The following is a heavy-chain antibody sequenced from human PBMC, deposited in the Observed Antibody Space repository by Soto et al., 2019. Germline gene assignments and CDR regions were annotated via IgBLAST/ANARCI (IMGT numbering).Heavy chain of an antibody. CDR3: ARLGSRYWFDP. J-gene: IGHJ5*02. V-gene: IGHV5-51*01. CDR1: GDNFTSYW. Sequence: ESLTDSSKGSGDNFTSYWSGLVRKMPGKGLEWMGIIYPGDSDTRYSPSFQGQVTISADKSISTAYLQWSSLRASDTAMYYCARLGSRYWFDPWGQGTLVSVHS. CDR2: IYPGDSDT.